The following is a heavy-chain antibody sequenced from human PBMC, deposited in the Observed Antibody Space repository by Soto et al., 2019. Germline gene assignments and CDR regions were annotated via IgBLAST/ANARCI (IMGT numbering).Heavy chain of an antibody. CDR2: INPNSGGT. CDR3: ARGSLADCTNGVCYLGWFDP. CDR1: GYAFTGYY. D-gene: IGHD2-8*01. J-gene: IGHJ5*02. V-gene: IGHV1-2*04. Sequence: ASVKVSCKATGYAFTGYYMHWVRQAPGQGLEWMGWINPNSGGTNYAQKFQGWVTMTRDTSISTAYMELSRLRSDDTAVYYCARGSLADCTNGVCYLGWFDPWGQ.